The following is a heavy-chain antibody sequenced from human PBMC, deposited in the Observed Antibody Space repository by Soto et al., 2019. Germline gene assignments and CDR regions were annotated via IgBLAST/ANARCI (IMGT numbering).Heavy chain of an antibody. CDR1: GGSISSFY. V-gene: IGHV4-59*01. CDR3: ARATVSVYYFDY. Sequence: PSDTLSLTCSVSGGSISSFYWIWIRQPPGKGLEWIGYIYNNGRTNYNPALKSRVAISVDPSKNQFSLNLRSVTAADTAVYYCARATVSVYYFDYWGQGTPVTVS. J-gene: IGHJ4*02. CDR2: IYNNGRT.